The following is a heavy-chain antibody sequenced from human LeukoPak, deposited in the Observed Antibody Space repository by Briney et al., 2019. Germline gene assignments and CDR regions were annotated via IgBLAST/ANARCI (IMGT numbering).Heavy chain of an antibody. Sequence: SETLSLTCAVHGGSFSGYYWSWIRQPPGKGLEWIGEINHSGSTNYNPSLTSRVTISVDTSKNQFSLKLSSVTAADTAVYYCARGLRYFDWLSGLFDWGQGTLVTVSS. CDR2: INHSGST. J-gene: IGHJ4*02. CDR3: ARGLRYFDWLSGLFD. D-gene: IGHD3-9*01. V-gene: IGHV4-34*01. CDR1: GGSFSGYY.